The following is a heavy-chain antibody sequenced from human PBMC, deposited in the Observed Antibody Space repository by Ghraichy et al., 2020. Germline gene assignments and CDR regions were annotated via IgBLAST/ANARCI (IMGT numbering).Heavy chain of an antibody. CDR2: IRYDGSNK. D-gene: IGHD6-13*01. J-gene: IGHJ4*02. V-gene: IGHV3-30*02. Sequence: GESLNISCAASGFTFSSYGMHWVRQAPGKGLEWVAFIRYDGSNKYYADSVKGRFTISRDNSKNTLYLQMNSLRAEDTAVYYCAELAAAGASFDYWGQGTLVTVSS. CDR1: GFTFSSYG. CDR3: AELAAAGASFDY.